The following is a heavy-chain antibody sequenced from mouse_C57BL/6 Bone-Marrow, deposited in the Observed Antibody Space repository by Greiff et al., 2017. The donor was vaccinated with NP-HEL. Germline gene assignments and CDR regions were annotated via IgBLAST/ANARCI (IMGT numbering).Heavy chain of an antibody. V-gene: IGHV5-6*01. CDR3: ARDYYGSRYYYAMDY. J-gene: IGHJ4*01. Sequence: EVKLVESGGDLVKPGGSLKLSCAASGFTFSSYGMSWVRQTPDKRLEWVATISSGGSYTYYPDSVKGRFTISRDNAKNTLYLQMSSLKSEDTAMYYCARDYYGSRYYYAMDYWGQGTSVTVSS. CDR2: ISSGGSYT. D-gene: IGHD1-1*01. CDR1: GFTFSSYG.